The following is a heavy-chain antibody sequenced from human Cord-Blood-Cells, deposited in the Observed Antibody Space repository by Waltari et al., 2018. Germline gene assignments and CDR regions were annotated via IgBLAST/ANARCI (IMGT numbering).Heavy chain of an antibody. CDR2: ISWNSGSI. CDR3: AKDIGNWGDFDAFDI. CDR1: GFTFDDYA. J-gene: IGHJ3*02. Sequence: GGLVQPGRSLSLSCAASGFTFDDYAMHWVRQAPGKGLEGVSGISWNSGSIGYADSVKGRFTISRDNAKNSLYLQMNSLRAEDTALYYCAKDIGNWGDFDAFDIWGQGTMVTVSS. V-gene: IGHV3-9*01. D-gene: IGHD7-27*01.